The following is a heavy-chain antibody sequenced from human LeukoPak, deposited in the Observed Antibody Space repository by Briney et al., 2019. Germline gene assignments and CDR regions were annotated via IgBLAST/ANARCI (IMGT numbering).Heavy chain of an antibody. CDR1: GGSISSYY. CDR2: IYYSGST. J-gene: IGHJ2*01. Sequence: PSETLSLTCTVSGGSISSYYWSWIRQPPGKGLEWIGYIYYSGSTNYNPSLKSRVTISVDTSKNQFSLKLSSVTAADTAVYYCARPRLDYVDYPPYFDLWGRGTLVTVSS. D-gene: IGHD4-17*01. CDR3: ARPRLDYVDYPPYFDL. V-gene: IGHV4-59*08.